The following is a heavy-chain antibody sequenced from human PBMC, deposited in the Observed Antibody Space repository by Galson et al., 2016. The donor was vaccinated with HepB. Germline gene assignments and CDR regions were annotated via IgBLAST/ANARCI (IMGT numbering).Heavy chain of an antibody. CDR2: IFTSGST. CDR3: ARVGYGSRAKWGSYYYGMDV. Sequence: SETLSLTCTVSGDSISGYYWSWIRQPAGKGLEWIGRIFTSGSTNYNPSLKSRVTMSVDTSKNRFTLKLSSMTAADTAVYYCARVGYGSRAKWGSYYYGMDVWGQGTTVTVSS. J-gene: IGHJ6*02. V-gene: IGHV4-4*07. D-gene: IGHD3-10*01. CDR1: GDSISGYY.